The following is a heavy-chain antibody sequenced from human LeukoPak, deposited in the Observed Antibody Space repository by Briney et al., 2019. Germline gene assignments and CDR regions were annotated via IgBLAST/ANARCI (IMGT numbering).Heavy chain of an antibody. CDR2: ISSSSSYI. CDR3: ARGQQLAHDAFDI. J-gene: IGHJ3*02. Sequence: TPGGSLRLSCAASGFTFSSYSMNWVRQAPGKGLEWVSSISSSSSYIYYADSVKGRFSIFRDNAKNSLYLQMNSLRAEDTAVYYCARGQQLAHDAFDIWGQGTMVTVSS. V-gene: IGHV3-21*04. D-gene: IGHD6-13*01. CDR1: GFTFSSYS.